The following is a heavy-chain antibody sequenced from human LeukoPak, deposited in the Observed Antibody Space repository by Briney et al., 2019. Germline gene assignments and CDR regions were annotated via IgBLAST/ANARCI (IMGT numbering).Heavy chain of an antibody. J-gene: IGHJ4*02. Sequence: PGGSLRLSCAASGFTFSRYWMTWVRQAPGKGLEWVANIKQDGSEKYYVDSVKGRFTISRDNAKNSLYLQMNSLKTEDTAVYYCTTDTGYSYGYDLANFDYWGQGTLVTVSS. CDR3: TTDTGYSYGYDLANFDY. CDR2: IKQDGSEK. CDR1: GFTFSRYW. D-gene: IGHD5-18*01. V-gene: IGHV3-7*03.